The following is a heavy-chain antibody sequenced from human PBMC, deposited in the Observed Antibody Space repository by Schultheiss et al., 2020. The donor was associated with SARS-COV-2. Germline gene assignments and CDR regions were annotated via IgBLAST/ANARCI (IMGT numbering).Heavy chain of an antibody. Sequence: GGSLRLSCAAFGFTFSSYEMNWVRQAPGKGLEWVSYISSSGSTIYYADSVKGRFTISRDNSKNTLYLQMNNMRADDTAVYYCALAPYFDSGTYFFDFWGQGTLVTVAS. V-gene: IGHV3-48*03. D-gene: IGHD3-9*01. CDR2: ISSSGSTI. CDR3: ALAPYFDSGTYFFDF. J-gene: IGHJ4*02. CDR1: GFTFSSYE.